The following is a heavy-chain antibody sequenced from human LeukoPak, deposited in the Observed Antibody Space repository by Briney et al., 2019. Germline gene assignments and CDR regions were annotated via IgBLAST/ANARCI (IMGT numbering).Heavy chain of an antibody. D-gene: IGHD3-10*01. J-gene: IGHJ4*02. CDR1: GYTFTGYY. Sequence: GASVKVSCKASGYTFTGYYMHWVRQAPGQGLEWMGWINPNSGGTNYAQKFQGRVTMTRDTSISTAYMELSRLRSDDTAVYYCARDPTAGFGEFDYWGQGTLVTVSS. CDR3: ARDPTAGFGEFDY. V-gene: IGHV1-2*02. CDR2: INPNSGGT.